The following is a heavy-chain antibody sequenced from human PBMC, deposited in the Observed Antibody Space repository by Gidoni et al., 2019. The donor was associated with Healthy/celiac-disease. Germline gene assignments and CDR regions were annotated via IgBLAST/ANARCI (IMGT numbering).Heavy chain of an antibody. J-gene: IGHJ3*02. V-gene: IGHV2-70*01. CDR2: IDWDDDK. Sequence: QVTLRESGPALVKPTQTLTLTCTFSGFSLSPRGMCVSWIRQPPGKALGWLALIDWDDDKYYRTSLKTRLTISKDTSKNQVVLTMTNMDPVDTATYYCARTPAFYGVGWRDAFDIWGQGTMVTVSS. D-gene: IGHD4-17*01. CDR3: ARTPAFYGVGWRDAFDI. CDR1: GFSLSPRGMC.